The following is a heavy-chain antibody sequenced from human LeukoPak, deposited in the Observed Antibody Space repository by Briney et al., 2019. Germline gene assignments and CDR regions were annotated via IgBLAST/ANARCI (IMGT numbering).Heavy chain of an antibody. V-gene: IGHV3-30-3*01. CDR2: ISYDGSNK. Sequence: GGSLRLSCAASGFTFSSYAMHWVRQAPGKGLEWVAVISYDGSNKYYADSVKGRFTISRDNAKNSLYLQMNSLRAEDTAVYYCARDRRHYYDSSGYRRGYYFDYWGQGTLVTVSS. CDR1: GFTFSSYA. CDR3: ARDRRHYYDSSGYRRGYYFDY. D-gene: IGHD3-22*01. J-gene: IGHJ4*02.